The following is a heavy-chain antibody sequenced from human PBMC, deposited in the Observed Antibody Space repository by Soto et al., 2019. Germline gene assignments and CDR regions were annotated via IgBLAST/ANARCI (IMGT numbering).Heavy chain of an antibody. Sequence: QLVESGGGFVKPGTSLRLTCAASGFTFSNAWMTWVRQAPGKGLERVGLIRSQGDGATADYAAPVRGRFTISRDDSQNMVFLHMDSLQPEKTAVYYCITAPLRWGKGTLVTVSS. J-gene: IGHJ4*02. CDR1: GFTFSNAW. V-gene: IGHV3-15*01. CDR3: ITAPLR. CDR2: IRSQGDGATA.